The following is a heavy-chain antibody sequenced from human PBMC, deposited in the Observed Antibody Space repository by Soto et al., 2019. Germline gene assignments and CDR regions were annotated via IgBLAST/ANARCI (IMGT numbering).Heavy chain of an antibody. Sequence: SETLSLTCTVSGGPISSNSYYWGWIRQPPGKGLEWIGSIYYSGNTYYNPSLKSRVTISVDTSKNQFSLKLSSVTAADTAVYYCARPVFGVVRIWGQGTMVTVSS. CDR3: ARPVFGVVRI. CDR1: GGPISSNSYY. CDR2: IYYSGNT. V-gene: IGHV4-39*01. D-gene: IGHD3-3*01. J-gene: IGHJ3*02.